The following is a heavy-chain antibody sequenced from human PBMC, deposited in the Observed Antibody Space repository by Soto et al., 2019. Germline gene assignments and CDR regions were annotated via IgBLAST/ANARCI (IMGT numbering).Heavy chain of an antibody. CDR2: INRQSSFT. J-gene: IGHJ3*02. V-gene: IGHV3-11*06. Sequence: QAQLVESGGGLVKPGGSLRLSCAASGFTFSDNFMAWIRQVPGKGLEFVSYINRQSSFTSYADSVKVRFTISRDNVKSALFLQINTLRVEDTAVYYCATGTHHADDVYDIWGQGTMVTVSP. CDR3: ATGTHHADDVYDI. D-gene: IGHD1-7*01. CDR1: GFTFSDNF.